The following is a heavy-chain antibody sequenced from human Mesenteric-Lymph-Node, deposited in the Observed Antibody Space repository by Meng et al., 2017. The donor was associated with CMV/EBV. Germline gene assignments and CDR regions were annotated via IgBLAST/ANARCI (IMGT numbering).Heavy chain of an antibody. Sequence: ASVKVSCKASGYTFTSHGITWVRQAPGQGLEWMGWISTYNGRTNYAQTLQGRVTMTTETSTSTAYMEVSSLTSEDTAVYYCARGDSNYYFDYWGQGTLVTVSS. D-gene: IGHD4-11*01. CDR2: ISTYNGRT. CDR1: GYTFTSHG. CDR3: ARGDSNYYFDY. J-gene: IGHJ4*02. V-gene: IGHV1-18*01.